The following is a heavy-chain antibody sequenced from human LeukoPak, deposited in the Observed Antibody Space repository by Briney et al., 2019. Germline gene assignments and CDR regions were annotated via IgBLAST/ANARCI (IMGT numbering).Heavy chain of an antibody. CDR2: INPNSGGT. V-gene: IGHV1-2*02. D-gene: IGHD6-13*01. CDR3: ARTSSSWCARGLDY. Sequence: GASVKVSCKASGYTFTGYYMYWVRQAPGQGLEWMGWINPNSGGTNYAQKFQGRVTMTRGTSISTAYMELSRLRSDDTAGYYCARTSSSWCARGLDYWGQGTLVTVSS. CDR1: GYTFTGYY. J-gene: IGHJ4*02.